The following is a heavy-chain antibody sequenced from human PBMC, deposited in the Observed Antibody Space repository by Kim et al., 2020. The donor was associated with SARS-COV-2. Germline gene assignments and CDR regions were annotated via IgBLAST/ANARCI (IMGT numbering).Heavy chain of an antibody. CDR2: IYSGGGT. J-gene: IGHJ4*02. V-gene: IGHV3-66*01. Sequence: GGSLRLSCAASGFTVSSNYMTWVRQAPGKGLEWVSLIYSGGGTYYADSVKGRFTISRDNLKNTLYLQMSSLRPDDTAVYYCASRSGWATSDYWGQGTLVTVSS. CDR1: GFTVSSNY. CDR3: ASRSGWATSDY. D-gene: IGHD5-12*01.